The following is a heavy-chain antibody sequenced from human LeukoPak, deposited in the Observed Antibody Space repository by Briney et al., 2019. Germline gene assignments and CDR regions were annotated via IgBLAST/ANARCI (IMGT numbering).Heavy chain of an antibody. J-gene: IGHJ6*03. CDR2: ISQSGSY. D-gene: IGHD3-3*01. V-gene: IGHV4-59*01. CDR3: ARSRFNDLQSGYSGGVYYMDV. Sequence: PSETLSLTCTVSGGSITSYDWSWIRQSPGRGLEWIGYISQSGSYNSNPSLKRRVTISLEAPKTRLSLELSSVTDADTAVYYCARSRFNDLQSGYSGGVYYMDVWGKGTAVIVSS. CDR1: GGSITSYD.